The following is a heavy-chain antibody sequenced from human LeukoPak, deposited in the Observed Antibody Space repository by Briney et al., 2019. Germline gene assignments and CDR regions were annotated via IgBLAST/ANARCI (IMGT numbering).Heavy chain of an antibody. CDR1: GFTVSSNY. J-gene: IGHJ4*02. V-gene: IGHV3-53*01. CDR3: ARVGYDILTGTFDY. D-gene: IGHD3-9*01. Sequence: GGSLRLSCAASGFTVSSNYMSWVRQAPGKGVEWVSVIYSGGSTYYADSVKGRFTISRDNFKNTLYLQMNSLRAEDTAVYYCARVGYDILTGTFDYWGQGTLVTVSS. CDR2: IYSGGST.